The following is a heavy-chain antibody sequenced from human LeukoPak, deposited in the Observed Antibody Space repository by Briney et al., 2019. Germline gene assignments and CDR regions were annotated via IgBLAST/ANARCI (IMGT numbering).Heavy chain of an antibody. CDR1: GGSISSYY. D-gene: IGHD1-14*01. Sequence: PSETLSLTCTVSGGSISSYYWGWIRQSPGKGLEWIGSIYYSGSTYYNPSLKSRVTISVDTSKNQFSLKLSSVTAADTAVYYCARQRSSPPNYYYMDVWGTGTTVTVSS. CDR3: ARQRSSPPNYYYMDV. J-gene: IGHJ6*03. CDR2: IYYSGST. V-gene: IGHV4-39*01.